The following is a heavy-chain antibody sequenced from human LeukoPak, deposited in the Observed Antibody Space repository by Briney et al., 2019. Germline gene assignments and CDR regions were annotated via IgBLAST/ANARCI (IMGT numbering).Heavy chain of an antibody. CDR2: IYYSGST. CDR3: ARDHSSGYGPTNWFDP. Sequence: PSETLSLTCTVSGGSISSSTYYWGWIRQPPGKGLEWIGNIYYSGSTYYNPSLKSRVTISVDTSKNQFSLKLSSVTAADTAVYYCARDHSSGYGPTNWFDPWGQGTLVTVSS. D-gene: IGHD3-22*01. CDR1: GGSISSSTYY. J-gene: IGHJ5*02. V-gene: IGHV4-39*07.